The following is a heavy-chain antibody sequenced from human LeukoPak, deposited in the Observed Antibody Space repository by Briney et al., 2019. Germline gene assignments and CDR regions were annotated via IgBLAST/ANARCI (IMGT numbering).Heavy chain of an antibody. D-gene: IGHD3-10*01. Sequence: PGGSLRLSCAASGFTFSRHIMNWVRQAPGKGLEWVSSISSSSSYIYYADSVKGRFPISRDDAKNSLYLQMNSLRAEDTAVYSCARIWFRQLAIDYWGQGTLVTVSS. V-gene: IGHV3-21*01. CDR1: GFTFSRHI. CDR2: ISSSSSYI. CDR3: ARIWFRQLAIDY. J-gene: IGHJ4*02.